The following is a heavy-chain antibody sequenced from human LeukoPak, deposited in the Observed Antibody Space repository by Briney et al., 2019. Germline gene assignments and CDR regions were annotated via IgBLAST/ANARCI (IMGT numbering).Heavy chain of an antibody. V-gene: IGHV3-33*01. Sequence: GGSLRLSCAASGFTFSSYGMHWVRQAPGKGLEWVAVIWYDGSNKYYADSVKGRFTISRDNSKNTLYLQMNSLRAEDTAVYYCARQRYSSNYYYGTDVWGQGTTVTVSS. CDR2: IWYDGSNK. J-gene: IGHJ6*02. CDR1: GFTFSSYG. CDR3: ARQRYSSNYYYGTDV. D-gene: IGHD6-13*01.